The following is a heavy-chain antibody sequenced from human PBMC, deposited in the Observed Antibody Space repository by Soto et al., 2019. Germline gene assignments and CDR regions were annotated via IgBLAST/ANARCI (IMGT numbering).Heavy chain of an antibody. J-gene: IGHJ6*03. D-gene: IGHD2-2*01. CDR1: GYTFTSYG. V-gene: IGHV1-18*01. CDR3: ARVVSEGSISCYQGFSRCPPGYYMDV. Sequence: GASVKVSCKASGYTFTSYGISWVRQAPGQGLEWMGWISAYNGNTNYAQKLQGRVTMTTDTSTSTAYMELRSLRSDDTAVYYCARVVSEGSISCYQGFSRCPPGYYMDVWGKGTTVTVSS. CDR2: ISAYNGNT.